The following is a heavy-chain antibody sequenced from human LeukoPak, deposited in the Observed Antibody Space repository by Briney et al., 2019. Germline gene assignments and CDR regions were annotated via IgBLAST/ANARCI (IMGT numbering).Heavy chain of an antibody. CDR1: GFTFDDYA. CDR3: AKDIRRSGGSIDY. V-gene: IGHV3-9*01. CDR2: ISWNSGSI. D-gene: IGHD2-15*01. Sequence: GGSLRLSCAASGFTFDDYAIHWVRQAPGKGLEWVSGISWNSGSIGYADSVKGRFTISRDNAKNSLYLQMNSLRAEDTALYYCAKDIRRSGGSIDYWGPGTLVTVSS. J-gene: IGHJ4*02.